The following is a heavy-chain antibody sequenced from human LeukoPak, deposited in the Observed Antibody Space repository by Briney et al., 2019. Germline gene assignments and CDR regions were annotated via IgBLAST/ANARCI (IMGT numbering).Heavy chain of an antibody. CDR2: ISAYNGNT. V-gene: IGHV1-18*01. CDR1: GYTFTSYG. J-gene: IGHJ4*02. D-gene: IGHD4-17*01. CDR3: ARVPYDYGDYANDY. Sequence: ASVKVSCKASGYTFTSYGISWVRQAPGQGLEWMGWISAYNGNTNYAQKLQGRVTMTTDTSTGTAYMELRSLRSDDTAVYYCARVPYDYGDYANDYWGQGTLVTVSS.